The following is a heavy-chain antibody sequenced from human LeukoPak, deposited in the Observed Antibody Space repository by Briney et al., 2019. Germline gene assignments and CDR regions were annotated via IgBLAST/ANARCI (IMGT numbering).Heavy chain of an antibody. V-gene: IGHV3-30-3*01. CDR2: ISYDGSNK. D-gene: IGHD4-23*01. CDR3: ARDFGGNSVYFDY. J-gene: IGHJ4*02. CDR1: GFTFSSYA. Sequence: PGRSLRLSCAASGFTFSSYAMHWVRQAPGKGLEWVAVISYDGSNKYYADSVKGRFTISRDNSKNTLYLQMNSLRAEDTAVYYCARDFGGNSVYFDYWGQGTLVTVSS.